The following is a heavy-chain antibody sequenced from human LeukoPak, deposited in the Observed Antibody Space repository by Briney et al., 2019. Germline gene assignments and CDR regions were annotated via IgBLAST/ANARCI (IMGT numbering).Heavy chain of an antibody. V-gene: IGHV4-61*05. CDR3: ARGGATVTSHWYFDL. Sequence: PSETLSLTCTVSGGSISSSSYYWGWIRQPPGKGLEWIGYIYYSGSTNYNPSLKSRVTISVDTSKNQFSLKLSSVTAADTAVYYCARGGATVTSHWYFDLWGRGTLVTVSS. CDR2: IYYSGST. CDR1: GGSISSSSYY. D-gene: IGHD4-17*01. J-gene: IGHJ2*01.